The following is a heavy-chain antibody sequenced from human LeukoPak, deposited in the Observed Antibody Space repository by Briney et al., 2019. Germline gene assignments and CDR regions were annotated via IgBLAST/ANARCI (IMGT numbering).Heavy chain of an antibody. CDR3: ARDCEFCDLLFYMNV. J-gene: IGHJ6*03. CDR2: IDNSGST. Sequence: SETLSLTCTVSGGSISSTGYYWTWIRPPAGKGLEWIGHIDNSGSTNCNPSLKSRVTISVDTSKNQFSLNLTSVTAADTALYYCARDCEFCDLLFYMNVWGKGTTVTVSS. CDR1: GGSISSTGYY. V-gene: IGHV4-61*09. D-gene: IGHD3-16*01.